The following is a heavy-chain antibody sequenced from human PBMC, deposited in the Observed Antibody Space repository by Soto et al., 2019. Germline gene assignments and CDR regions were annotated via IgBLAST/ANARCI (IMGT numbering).Heavy chain of an antibody. CDR2: INSDGSST. Sequence: HPGGSLRLSCEASGFTVSSNWMHWVRQAPGKGLVWVSRINSDGSSTTYADSVKGRFTISRDNAKNTLFLQMSSLRADDTAVYYCEREGSDRGSRYFDLGGRGTLVTASS. D-gene: IGHD1-26*01. CDR3: EREGSDRGSRYFDL. CDR1: GFTVSSNW. J-gene: IGHJ2*01. V-gene: IGHV3-74*01.